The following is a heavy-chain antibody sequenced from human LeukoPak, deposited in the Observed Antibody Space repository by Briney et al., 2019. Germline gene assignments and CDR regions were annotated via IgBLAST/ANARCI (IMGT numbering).Heavy chain of an antibody. CDR2: IYYRGDI. CDR1: GGSMSNYY. J-gene: IGHJ6*02. Sequence: SETLSLTCIVSGGSMSNYYWSWIRQPPGKGLEWIGHIYYRGDIKYNPSLKSRVTISVDTSNQQFSLRLTSVSAADTAVYFCARLSGPSGGPVSFFGLDVWGHGTAVTVSS. CDR3: ARLSGPSGGPVSFFGLDV. D-gene: IGHD6-19*01. V-gene: IGHV4-59*08.